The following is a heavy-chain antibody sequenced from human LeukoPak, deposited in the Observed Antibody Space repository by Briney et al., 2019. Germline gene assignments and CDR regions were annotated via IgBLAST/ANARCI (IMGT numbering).Heavy chain of an antibody. D-gene: IGHD2-2*01. CDR2: IIPIFGTA. J-gene: IGHJ4*02. CDR1: GYTFTGYA. Sequence: SVKVSCKASGYTFTGYAISWVRQAPGQGLEWMGGIIPIFGTANYAQKFQGRVTITADESTSTAYMELSSLRSEDTAVYYCAREYCSSTSCSNYWGQGTLVTVSS. CDR3: AREYCSSTSCSNY. V-gene: IGHV1-69*13.